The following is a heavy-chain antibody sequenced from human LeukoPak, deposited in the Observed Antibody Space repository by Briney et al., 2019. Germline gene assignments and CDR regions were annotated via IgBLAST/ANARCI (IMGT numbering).Heavy chain of an antibody. V-gene: IGHV3-74*01. CDR3: ARGVASYDILTGYYSPYGAFDI. Sequence: GGSLRLSCAASGFTFSSYWMHWVRQAPGKGLVWVSRINSDGSSTSYADSVKGRFTISRDNAKKSLYLQMNSLRAGDTAVYYCARGVASYDILTGYYSPYGAFDIWGQGTMVTVSS. CDR2: INSDGSST. D-gene: IGHD3-9*01. CDR1: GFTFSSYW. J-gene: IGHJ3*02.